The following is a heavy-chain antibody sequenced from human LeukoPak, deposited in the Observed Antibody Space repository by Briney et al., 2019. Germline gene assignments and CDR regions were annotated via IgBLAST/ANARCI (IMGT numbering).Heavy chain of an antibody. V-gene: IGHV3-23*01. D-gene: IGHD1-1*01. CDR3: ARGLESKDTRPHY. CDR2: IRRSDGSK. Sequence: PGGSLRLSCAVSEFSFSNFGLSWVRQAPGKGLEWVSAIRRSDGSKHYADSVKGRFTISRDNSKNTMYLQMSGLRAEDTAVYYCARGLESKDTRPHYWGQGTLVSVST. CDR1: EFSFSNFG. J-gene: IGHJ4*02.